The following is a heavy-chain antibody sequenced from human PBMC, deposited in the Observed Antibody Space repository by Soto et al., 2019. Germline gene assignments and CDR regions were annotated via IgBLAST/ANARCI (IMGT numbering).Heavy chain of an antibody. CDR2: IYGDDNK. V-gene: IGHV2-5*02. J-gene: IGHJ6*02. D-gene: IGHD3-16*01. CDR3: THRRDYGRMDV. CDR1: GFSLSTSAVG. Sequence: SGPTLVNPTQTLTLTCTFSGFSLSTSAVGVGWIRQPPGKDLEWLALIYGDDNKLYNPSLKSRLTITKDTSKHQVVFTMTNLDPVDTATHYCTHRRDYGRMDVWGQGTTVTVSS.